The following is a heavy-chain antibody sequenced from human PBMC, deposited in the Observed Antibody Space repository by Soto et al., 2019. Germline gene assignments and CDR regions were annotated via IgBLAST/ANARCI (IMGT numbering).Heavy chain of an antibody. CDR1: GGSISSGGYY. CDR2: IYYSGST. Sequence: SETLSLTCTVSGGSISSGGYYWSWIRQHPGKGLEWIGYIYYSGSTYYNPSLKSRVTISVDTSKNQFSLKLSSVTAADTAVYYCARVDTAMVTGRSLFVPWGQGSRVTVSS. J-gene: IGHJ5*02. D-gene: IGHD5-18*01. V-gene: IGHV4-31*03. CDR3: ARVDTAMVTGRSLFVP.